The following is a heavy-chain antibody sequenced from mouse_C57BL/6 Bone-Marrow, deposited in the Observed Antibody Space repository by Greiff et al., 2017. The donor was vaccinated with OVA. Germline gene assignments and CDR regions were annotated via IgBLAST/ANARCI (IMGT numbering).Heavy chain of an antibody. CDR3: ACYDYDGVAFDY. D-gene: IGHD2-4*01. J-gene: IGHJ2*01. CDR2: IDPETCGT. CDR1: GYTFTDYE. V-gene: IGHV1-23*01. Sequence: QVHVKQSGAELVRPGASVKLSCKASGYTFTDYEMHCVKQTPVHGLEWIGAIDPETCGTAYNQKFKGKATLTVDKSSSTAHMELRSLTSEDSAVYDCACYDYDGVAFDYGGQGTTLTVSS.